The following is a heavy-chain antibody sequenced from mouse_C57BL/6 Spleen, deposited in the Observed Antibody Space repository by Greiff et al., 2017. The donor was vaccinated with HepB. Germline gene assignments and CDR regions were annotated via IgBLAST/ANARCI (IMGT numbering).Heavy chain of an antibody. Sequence: VKLMESGPELVKPGASVKISCKASGYAFSSSWMNWVKQRPGKGLEWIGRIYPGDGDTNYNGKFKGKATLTADKSSSTAYMQLSSLTSEDSAVYFCARWAGKDYYAMDYWGQGTSVTVSS. V-gene: IGHV1-82*01. J-gene: IGHJ4*01. CDR2: IYPGDGDT. D-gene: IGHD2-1*01. CDR1: GYAFSSSW. CDR3: ARWAGKDYYAMDY.